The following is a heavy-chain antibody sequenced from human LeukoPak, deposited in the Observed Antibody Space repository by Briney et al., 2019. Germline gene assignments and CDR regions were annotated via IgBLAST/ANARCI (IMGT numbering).Heavy chain of an antibody. J-gene: IGHJ4*02. D-gene: IGHD2-2*01. CDR3: AKDIEVGLVPAAMRFDY. Sequence: PGGSLRLSCAASGFTFDDYAMHWVRQAPGKGLEWVSGISWNSGSIGYAGSVKGRFTISRDNAKNSLYLQMHSLRAEDTALYYCAKDIEVGLVPAAMRFDYWGQGTLVTVSS. CDR1: GFTFDDYA. CDR2: ISWNSGSI. V-gene: IGHV3-9*01.